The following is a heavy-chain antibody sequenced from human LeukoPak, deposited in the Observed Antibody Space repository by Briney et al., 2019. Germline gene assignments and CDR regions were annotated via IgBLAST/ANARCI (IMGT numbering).Heavy chain of an antibody. Sequence: SVKVSCKASGGTFSSYAISWVRQAPGQGLEWVGGIIPIFGTANYAQKFQGRVTITADESTSTAYMELSSLRSEDTAVYYCARVLLDCTNGVCYWLDWFDPWGQGTLVTVSS. J-gene: IGHJ5*02. V-gene: IGHV1-69*13. D-gene: IGHD2-8*01. CDR3: ARVLLDCTNGVCYWLDWFDP. CDR1: GGTFSSYA. CDR2: IIPIFGTA.